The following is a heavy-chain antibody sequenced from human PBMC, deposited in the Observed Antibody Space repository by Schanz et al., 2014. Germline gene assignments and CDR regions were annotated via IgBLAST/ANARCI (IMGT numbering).Heavy chain of an antibody. Sequence: EVQLVESGGGLVQPGGSLRLSCTASGFTFSSYSMNWVRQAPGKGLEWVSYVSRSTPDIYYADSVKGRFTMARDNAKNSVFLQTNSPETEDTAVYYCTTDNGHFAFDVWGQGTMVTVSS. CDR1: GFTFSSYS. J-gene: IGHJ3*01. V-gene: IGHV3-48*01. CDR2: VSRSTPDI. D-gene: IGHD2-8*01. CDR3: TTDNGHFAFDV.